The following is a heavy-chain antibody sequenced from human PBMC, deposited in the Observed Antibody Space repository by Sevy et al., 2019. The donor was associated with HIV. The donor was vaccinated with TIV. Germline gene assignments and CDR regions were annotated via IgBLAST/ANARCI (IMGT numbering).Heavy chain of an antibody. D-gene: IGHD6-13*01. Sequence: SETLSLTCAVSGGSISSGGYSWSWIRQPPGKGLEWIGYIYHSGSTYYNPSLKSRVTISVDRSKNQFSLKLSSVTAADTAVYYCARGKGQQQNNWFDPWGQGTLVTVSS. V-gene: IGHV4-30-2*01. CDR1: GGSISSGGYS. CDR3: ARGKGQQQNNWFDP. CDR2: IYHSGST. J-gene: IGHJ5*02.